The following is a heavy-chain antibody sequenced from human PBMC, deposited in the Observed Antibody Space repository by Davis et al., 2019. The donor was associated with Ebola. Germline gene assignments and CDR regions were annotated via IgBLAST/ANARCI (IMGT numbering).Heavy chain of an antibody. CDR2: ISSSSSTI. CDR3: ARDLTTVTSDWFDP. J-gene: IGHJ5*02. V-gene: IGHV3-48*02. CDR1: GFTFSSYA. Sequence: GESLKISCAASGFTFSSYAMSWVRQAPGKGLEWVSYISSSSSTIYYADSVKGRFTISRDNAKNSLYLQMNSLRDEDTAVYYCARDLTTVTSDWFDPWGQGTLVTVSS. D-gene: IGHD4-17*01.